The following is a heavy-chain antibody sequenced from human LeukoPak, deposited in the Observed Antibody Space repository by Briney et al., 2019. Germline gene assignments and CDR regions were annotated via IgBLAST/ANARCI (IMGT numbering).Heavy chain of an antibody. V-gene: IGHV4-59*08. CDR2: IYYSGST. J-gene: IGHJ3*02. CDR1: GGSISSYY. D-gene: IGHD6-13*01. Sequence: SETLSLTCTVSGGSISSYYWSWIRQPLGKGLEWIGYIYYSGSTNYNPSLKSRVTISVDTSKNQFSLKLSSVTAADTAVCYCARLSSSWYPGAFDIWGQGTMVTVSS. CDR3: ARLSSSWYPGAFDI.